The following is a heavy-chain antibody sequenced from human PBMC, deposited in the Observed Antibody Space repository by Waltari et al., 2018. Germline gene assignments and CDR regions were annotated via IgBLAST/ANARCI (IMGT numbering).Heavy chain of an antibody. J-gene: IGHJ4*02. CDR3: TRQTVYGDL. CDR1: GSIFSGSA. CDR2: IRSRANSYAT. D-gene: IGHD4-17*01. Sequence: EVQLVESGGGLVQHGGSLKLSCAASGSIFSGSAMHWVRQASGKGRVWVGRIRSRANSYATAYAASVKGRFTIARDDSKNAAYLQMNSLKTDDTAVYYCTRQTVYGDLWGQGTLVTVSS. V-gene: IGHV3-73*01.